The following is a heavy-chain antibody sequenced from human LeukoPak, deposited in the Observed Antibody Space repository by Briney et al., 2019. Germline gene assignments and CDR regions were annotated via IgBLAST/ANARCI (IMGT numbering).Heavy chain of an antibody. V-gene: IGHV3-23*01. CDR3: AKRVEYSSSSGGYFDY. D-gene: IGHD6-6*01. CDR2: ISDSGGST. J-gene: IGHJ4*02. Sequence: PGGSLRLSCAASGFTFSKYAMSWVRQAPGKGLEWVSAISDSGGSTYYADSVKGRFTISRDNTKNTLYLQMNSLRAEDTAIYYCAKRVEYSSSSGGYFDYWGQGTLVTVSS. CDR1: GFTFSKYA.